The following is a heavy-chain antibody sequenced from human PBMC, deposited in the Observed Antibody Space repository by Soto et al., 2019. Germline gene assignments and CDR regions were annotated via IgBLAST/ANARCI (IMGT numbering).Heavy chain of an antibody. J-gene: IGHJ6*01. CDR1: GFTFSSYE. D-gene: IGHD3-22*01. Sequence: GGSLRLSCAASGFTFSSYEMNWVRQAPGKGLEWVSYISSSGSTIYYADSVKGRFTISRDNAKNSLYLQMNSLRAEDTAVYYCARAYYYDSSGYYYYYYYGMDVWG. CDR2: ISSSGSTI. CDR3: ARAYYYDSSGYYYYYYYGMDV. V-gene: IGHV3-48*03.